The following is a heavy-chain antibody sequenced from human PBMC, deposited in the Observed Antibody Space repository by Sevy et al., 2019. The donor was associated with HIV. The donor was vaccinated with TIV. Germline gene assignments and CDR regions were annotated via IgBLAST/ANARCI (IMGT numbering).Heavy chain of an antibody. J-gene: IGHJ4*02. V-gene: IGHV3-33*01. D-gene: IGHD2-21*01. Sequence: GGSLRLSCAASGFTFSSFGMHWVRQAPGKGLEWLAVIWFDGSNTYYSDSVKGRFTISRDIAKNTLHLQMNSLRAEDTAVYYCVRALFKADSLWGQGTLVTVSS. CDR2: IWFDGSNT. CDR1: GFTFSSFG. CDR3: VRALFKADSL.